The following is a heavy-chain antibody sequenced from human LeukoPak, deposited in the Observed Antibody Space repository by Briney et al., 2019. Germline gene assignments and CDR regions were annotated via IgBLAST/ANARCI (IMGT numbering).Heavy chain of an antibody. J-gene: IGHJ4*02. V-gene: IGHV4-59*01. CDR3: AREIVGATTFDY. CDR1: GGSISSYY. D-gene: IGHD1-26*01. CDR2: IYYSGST. Sequence: PSETLSLTCTVPGGSISSYYWSWIRQPPGKGLEWIGYIYYSGSTNYNPSLKSRVTISVDTSKNQFSLKLSSVTAADTAVYYCAREIVGATTFDYWGQGTLVTVSS.